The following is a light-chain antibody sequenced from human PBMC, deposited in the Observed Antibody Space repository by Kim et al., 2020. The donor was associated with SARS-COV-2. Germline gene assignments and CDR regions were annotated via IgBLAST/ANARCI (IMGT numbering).Light chain of an antibody. CDR2: DAS. V-gene: IGKV1-33*01. Sequence: SASVGDRVTITCQASQDISNYVKWYQQKPGKAPKLLIYDASNLETGVPSRFSGSGSGTDFTFTISSLQPEDIATYYCQQYDNLPYTFGQETKLEI. CDR3: QQYDNLPYT. CDR1: QDISNY. J-gene: IGKJ2*01.